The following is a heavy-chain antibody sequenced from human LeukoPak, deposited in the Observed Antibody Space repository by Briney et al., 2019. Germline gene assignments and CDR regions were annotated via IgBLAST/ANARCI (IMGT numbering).Heavy chain of an antibody. CDR1: GYTFTSYG. V-gene: IGHV1-18*01. CDR3: ARDRPSVTTVPIDY. Sequence: ASVKVSCKASGYTFTSYGISWVRQAPGQGLEWMGWISAYNGNTNYAQKLQGRVTMTTDTSTSTAYMELRSLRSDDTAVYYCARDRPSVTTVPIDYWGQGILVTVSS. D-gene: IGHD4-11*01. J-gene: IGHJ4*02. CDR2: ISAYNGNT.